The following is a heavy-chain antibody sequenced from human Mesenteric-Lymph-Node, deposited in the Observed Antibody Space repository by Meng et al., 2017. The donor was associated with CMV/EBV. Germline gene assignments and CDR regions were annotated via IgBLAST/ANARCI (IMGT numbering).Heavy chain of an antibody. CDR3: ARAYDNSGSTKYYFIY. V-gene: IGHV1-2*06. CDR2: INPNTGDT. J-gene: IGHJ4*02. D-gene: IGHD3-22*01. CDR1: GYTFTGYQ. Sequence: ASVKVSCKASGYTFTGYQMHWVRQAPGQGPEWMGRINPNTGDTNYAQKFQDRVTMTRDTSINTAYMELNRLRSDDTAVYYCARAYDNSGSTKYYFIYWGQGTLVTVSS.